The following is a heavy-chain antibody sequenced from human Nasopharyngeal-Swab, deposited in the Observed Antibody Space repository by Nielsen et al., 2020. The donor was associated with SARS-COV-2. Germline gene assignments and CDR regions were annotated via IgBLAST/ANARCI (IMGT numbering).Heavy chain of an antibody. V-gene: IGHV3-21*01. Sequence: GESLKIACAASGFTFSSYSMNWVRQAPGKGLEWVSSISSSSSYIYYADSVKGRFTISRDNAKNSLYLQMNSLRAEDTAVYYCARDYYYYGIDVWGQGTTVTVSS. CDR1: GFTFSSYS. CDR3: ARDYYYYGIDV. CDR2: ISSSSSYI. J-gene: IGHJ6*02.